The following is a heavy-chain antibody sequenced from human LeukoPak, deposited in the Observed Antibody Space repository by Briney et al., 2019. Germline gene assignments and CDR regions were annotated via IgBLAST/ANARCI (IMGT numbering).Heavy chain of an antibody. D-gene: IGHD3-22*01. Sequence: GGSLRLSCAASGFTFSSYSMNWVRQAPGKGLEWVSSISSSSSYIYYAGSVKGRFTISRDNSRNTLYLQMNSLRVEDTAIYYCARDRPNYYGTNGHYYRRDGDYWGQGTLVTVSS. J-gene: IGHJ4*02. V-gene: IGHV3-21*04. CDR3: ARDRPNYYGTNGHYYRRDGDY. CDR1: GFTFSSYS. CDR2: ISSSSSYI.